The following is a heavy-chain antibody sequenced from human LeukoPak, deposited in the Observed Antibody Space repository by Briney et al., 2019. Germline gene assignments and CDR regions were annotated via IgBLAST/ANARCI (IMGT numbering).Heavy chain of an antibody. CDR3: ARGMAVAAARNAFDI. CDR1: GFTFSDYW. Sequence: PGGSLRLSCAASGFTFSDYWMHWVRQPPGKGLVWVSHINSYGSITSYADSVKGRFTISRDNAKNTLYLQMNSLRAEDSAVYYCARGMAVAAARNAFDIWGQGTMVTVSS. J-gene: IGHJ3*02. D-gene: IGHD6-13*01. CDR2: INSYGSIT. V-gene: IGHV3-74*01.